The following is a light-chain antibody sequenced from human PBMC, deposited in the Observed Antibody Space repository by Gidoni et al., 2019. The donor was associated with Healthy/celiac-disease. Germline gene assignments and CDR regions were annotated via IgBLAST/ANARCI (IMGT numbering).Light chain of an antibody. CDR1: ALPKKY. CDR2: KDS. Sequence: SYELTQPPSVSVSPGQTARITCFGDALPKKYAYWYQQKPGQAPVLVIYKDSERPSGIPERFSGSSSGTAVTLTISGVQAEDEADYYCQSPDSSGTYVVFGGGTKLTVL. V-gene: IGLV3-25*03. CDR3: QSPDSSGTYVV. J-gene: IGLJ2*01.